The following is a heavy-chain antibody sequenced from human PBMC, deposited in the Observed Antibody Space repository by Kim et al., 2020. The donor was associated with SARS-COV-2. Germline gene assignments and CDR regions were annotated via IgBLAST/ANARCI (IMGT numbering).Heavy chain of an antibody. V-gene: IGHV3-23*01. Sequence: GDSLRGRFTISRDNSKNTLYLEMNSLRAEDTAVYYCAKDFFQGHGNNVDNWGQGTLVTVSS. CDR3: AKDFFQGHGNNVDN. J-gene: IGHJ4*02. D-gene: IGHD1-1*01.